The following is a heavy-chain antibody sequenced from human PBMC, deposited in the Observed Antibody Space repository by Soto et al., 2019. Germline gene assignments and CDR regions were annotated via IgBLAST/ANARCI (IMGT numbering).Heavy chain of an antibody. Sequence: EVQLVESGGALVQRGGSLTLSCAASGFRFSIYSMNWVRQAPGKGLEWSAYITSDTKTIKYAESVKGRFTISRDNAKNSVYLHMNNLSDDDTAVYYCARSVEGHFAYWGQGTVVTVSS. CDR3: ARSVEGHFAY. V-gene: IGHV3-48*02. CDR2: ITSDTKTI. D-gene: IGHD6-19*01. CDR1: GFRFSIYS. J-gene: IGHJ4*02.